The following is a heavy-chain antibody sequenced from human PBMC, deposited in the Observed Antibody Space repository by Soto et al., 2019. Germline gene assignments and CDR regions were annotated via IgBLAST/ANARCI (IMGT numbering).Heavy chain of an antibody. Sequence: GESLKISCKGSGYSFTSYWIGWVRQMPGKGLEWMGIIYPGDSDTRYSPSFQGQVTISADKSISTAYLQWSSLKASDTAMYYCAKQAVARHYYYGMDVWGQGTTVTVSS. V-gene: IGHV5-51*01. J-gene: IGHJ6*02. D-gene: IGHD6-19*01. CDR2: IYPGDSDT. CDR3: AKQAVARHYYYGMDV. CDR1: GYSFTSYW.